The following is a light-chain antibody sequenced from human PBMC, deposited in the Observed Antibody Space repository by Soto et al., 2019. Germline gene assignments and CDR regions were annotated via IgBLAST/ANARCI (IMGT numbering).Light chain of an antibody. Sequence: EIVLTQSPGTLSLSPGEGATLSCRASQRVSSSYLAWYQQKPGQAPRLLIYGASSRATGIPDRFSGSGSGTDFTLTISRLEPEDFAVYYGQQYGSSPPYTFGQGTKLEIK. CDR1: QRVSSSY. J-gene: IGKJ2*01. CDR3: QQYGSSPPYT. CDR2: GAS. V-gene: IGKV3-20*01.